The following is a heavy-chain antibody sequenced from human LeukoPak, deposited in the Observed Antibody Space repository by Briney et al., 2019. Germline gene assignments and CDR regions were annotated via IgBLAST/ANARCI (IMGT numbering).Heavy chain of an antibody. CDR1: GYTLTELS. CDR2: FDPEDGET. Sequence: ASVKVPCKVSGYTLTELSMHWVRQAPGKGLEWMGGFDPEDGETIYAQKFQGRVTMTEDTSTDTAYMELSSLRSEDTAVYYCATAPPKKYSSSSGLSAFDIWGQGTMVTVSS. J-gene: IGHJ3*02. V-gene: IGHV1-24*01. D-gene: IGHD6-6*01. CDR3: ATAPPKKYSSSSGLSAFDI.